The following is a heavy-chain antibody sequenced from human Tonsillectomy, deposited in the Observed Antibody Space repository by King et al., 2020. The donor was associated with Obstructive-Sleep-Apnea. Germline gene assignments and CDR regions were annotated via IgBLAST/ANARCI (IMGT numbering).Heavy chain of an antibody. J-gene: IGHJ4*02. CDR3: ARDFCSSTSCPDY. CDR2: ISAYNDNT. D-gene: IGHD2-2*01. V-gene: IGHV1-18*01. CDR1: GYTFTSYG. Sequence: QLVQSGPEVKKPGASVKVSCQASGYTFTSYGIPWVRQAPGQGLEWMGWISAYNDNTNYAQNLQGRVTMTTDTSTSTAYMELRSLKSDDTAVYYCARDFCSSTSCPDYWGQGTQVTVSS.